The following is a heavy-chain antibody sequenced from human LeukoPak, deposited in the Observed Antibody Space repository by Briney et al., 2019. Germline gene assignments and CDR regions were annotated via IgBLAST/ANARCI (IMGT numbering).Heavy chain of an antibody. D-gene: IGHD5-24*01. V-gene: IGHV4-59*01. J-gene: IGHJ4*02. Sequence: SETLSLTCTVSGGSISSYYWSWIRQPPGKGLEWIGYIYYSGSTNYNPSLKSRVTISVHKAKNTFYLKLSSVTAADTTVYYWARETGYNPNFDYWGQGTLVTVSS. CDR2: IYYSGST. CDR3: ARETGYNPNFDY. CDR1: GGSISSYY.